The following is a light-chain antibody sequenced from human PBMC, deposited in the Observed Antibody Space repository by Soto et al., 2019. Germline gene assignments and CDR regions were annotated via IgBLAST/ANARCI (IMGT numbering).Light chain of an antibody. Sequence: EIVMTQSPATLSVSPGERATLSCRASQSVDSNLAWYQQKPGQAPRLLIFGASTRATGIPARFSGSGSGTDFTLTISRLEPEDFAVYYCQQYSSSPPITFGQGTLLEIK. CDR3: QQYSSSPPIT. J-gene: IGKJ5*01. V-gene: IGKV3D-15*01. CDR1: QSVDSN. CDR2: GAS.